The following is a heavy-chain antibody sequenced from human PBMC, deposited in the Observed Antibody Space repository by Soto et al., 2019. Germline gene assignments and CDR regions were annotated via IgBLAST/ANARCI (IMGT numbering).Heavy chain of an antibody. CDR2: ISGSGGST. V-gene: IGHV3-23*01. CDR3: SKAPCGYNYGGYFDH. D-gene: IGHD5-18*01. J-gene: IGHJ4*02. Sequence: GGSLRLSCAASGFTFSSYAMSWVRQAPGKGLEWVSGISGSGGSTYYVDSVKGRFTISRDNSKNTLYLQMNSLRAEDTAVYYCSKAPCGYNYGGYFDHSGQVPLVTVSP. CDR1: GFTFSSYA.